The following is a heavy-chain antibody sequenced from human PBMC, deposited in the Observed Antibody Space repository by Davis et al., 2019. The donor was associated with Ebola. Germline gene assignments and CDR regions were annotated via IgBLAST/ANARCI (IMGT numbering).Heavy chain of an antibody. V-gene: IGHV1-46*01. D-gene: IGHD3-3*01. CDR1: GYTFTSYY. CDR2: INPSGGST. Sequence: ASVKVSCKASGYTFTSYYMHWVRQAPGQGLEWMGIINPSGGSTSYAQKFQGRVTMTRDTSTSTVYMELSSLRSEDTAVYYCALDRGYDFWSGGYYFDYWGQRTLVTVSS. J-gene: IGHJ4*02. CDR3: ALDRGYDFWSGGYYFDY.